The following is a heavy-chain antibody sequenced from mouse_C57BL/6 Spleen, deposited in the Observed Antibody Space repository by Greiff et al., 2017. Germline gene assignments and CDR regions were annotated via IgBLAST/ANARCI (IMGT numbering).Heavy chain of an antibody. CDR3: AREDYSNLYAMDY. Sequence: QVQLKQSGPELVKPGASVKISCKASGYSFTSYYIHWVKQRPGQGLEWIGWIYPGSGNTKYNEKFKGKATLTADTSSSTAYMQLSSRTTEDYAVDYCAREDYSNLYAMDYWGQGTTGTVSS. CDR1: GYSFTSYY. CDR2: IYPGSGNT. J-gene: IGHJ4*01. V-gene: IGHV1-66*01. D-gene: IGHD2-5*01.